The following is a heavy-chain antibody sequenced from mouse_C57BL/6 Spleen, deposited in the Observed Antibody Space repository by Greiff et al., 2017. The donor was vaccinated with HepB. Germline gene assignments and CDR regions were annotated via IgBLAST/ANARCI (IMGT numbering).Heavy chain of an antibody. CDR3: TTIIYYDYDGFAY. V-gene: IGHV1-15*01. D-gene: IGHD2-4*01. J-gene: IGHJ3*01. CDR2: IDPETGGT. CDR1: GYTFTDYE. Sequence: VQLQQSGAELVRPGASVTLSCKASGYTFTDYEMHWVKQTPVHGLEWIGAIDPETGGTAYNQKFKGKAILTADKSSSTAYMELRSLTSEDSAVYYCTTIIYYDYDGFAYRGQGTLVTVSA.